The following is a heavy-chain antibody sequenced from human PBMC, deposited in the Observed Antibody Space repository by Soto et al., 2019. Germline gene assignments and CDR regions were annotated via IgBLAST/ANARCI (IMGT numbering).Heavy chain of an antibody. J-gene: IGHJ4*02. V-gene: IGHV3-23*01. Sequence: PGGALRLFCAASGFSFTNFAISWVRQAPGKGLEWVAGIGASGDITWYADSVKGRLSISRDNSKNTLYLQLNSLRSEDTAVYYCAKDDFTDRGDDYFDYRGPLTLFPV. CDR2: IGASGDIT. CDR1: GFSFTNFA. D-gene: IGHD2-21*01. CDR3: AKDDFTDRGDDYFDY.